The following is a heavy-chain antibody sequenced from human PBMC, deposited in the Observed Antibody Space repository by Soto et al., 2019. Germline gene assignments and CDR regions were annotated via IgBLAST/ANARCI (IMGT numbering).Heavy chain of an antibody. CDR1: GFTFCSYA. Sequence: QVQLVESGGGVVQPGRSLRLSCAASGFTFCSYAMHWVRQAPGTGLEGVAVISYGGSNKYYVDSVTGRFTIGRDNFKSTLYLQMISLRAEKPAVYYCAIYLTQFEWLIDYWGQGALVTVFS. CDR2: ISYGGSNK. CDR3: AIYLTQFEWLIDY. D-gene: IGHD3-9*01. V-gene: IGHV3-30-3*01. J-gene: IGHJ4*02.